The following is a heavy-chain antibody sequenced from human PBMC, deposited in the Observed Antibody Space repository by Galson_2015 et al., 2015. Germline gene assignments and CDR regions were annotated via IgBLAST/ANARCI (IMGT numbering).Heavy chain of an antibody. D-gene: IGHD3-22*01. V-gene: IGHV3-15*01. CDR1: GFTFSNAW. CDR3: TTGITMIVVATPGYYYGMDV. CDR2: IKSKTDGGTT. Sequence: SLRLSCAASGFTFSNAWMSWVRQAPGKGLEWVGRIKSKTDGGTTDYAAPVKGRFTISRDDSKNTLYLQMNSLKIEDTAVYYCTTGITMIVVATPGYYYGMDVWAKGPRSPSP. J-gene: IGHJ6*02.